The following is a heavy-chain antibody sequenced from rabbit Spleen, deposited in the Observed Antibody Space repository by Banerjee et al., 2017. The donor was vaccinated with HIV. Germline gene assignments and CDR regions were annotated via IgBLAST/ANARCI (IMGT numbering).Heavy chain of an antibody. CDR2: IYAGSSGST. V-gene: IGHV1S40*01. CDR1: GFSFSSSYY. Sequence: QSLEESGGDLVKPGASLTLTCTASGFSFSSSYYMYWVRQAPGKGLELIACIYAGSSGSTWYASWAKGRFTISKPSSTTVTLQMTSLTAADTATYFCASGSYGSSGWGDFWGPGTLVTVS. J-gene: IGHJ6*01. CDR3: ASGSYGSSGWGDF. D-gene: IGHD4-1*01.